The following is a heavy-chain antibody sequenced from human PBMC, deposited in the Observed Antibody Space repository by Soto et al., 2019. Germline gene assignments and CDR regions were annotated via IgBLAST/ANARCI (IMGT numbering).Heavy chain of an antibody. CDR2: IYYSGST. V-gene: IGHV4-30-4*01. J-gene: IGHJ6*02. CDR3: ARITGTSGYYCGMHV. CDR1: GCSISSGDYY. D-gene: IGHD1-7*01. Sequence: SEPVSLTCTVSGCSISSGDYYWSWIRQPPGKGLEWIGYIYYSGSTYYNPSLKSRVTISVDTSKNQFSLKLSSVTAADTAVYYCARITGTSGYYCGMHVWGQGPSVTVS.